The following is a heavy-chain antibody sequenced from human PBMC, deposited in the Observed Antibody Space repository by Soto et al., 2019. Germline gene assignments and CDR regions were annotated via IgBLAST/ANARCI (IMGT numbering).Heavy chain of an antibody. CDR1: GYTFTGYY. V-gene: IGHV1-2*04. CDR2: INPNSGGT. Sequence: QVQLVQSGAEVKKPGASVKVSCEASGYTFTGYYMHWVRQAPGQGLEWMGWINPNSGGTNYAQKFQGWVTMTRDTSISTAYMELSRLRSDDTAVYYCARGWKEYSSSSGYYYYGMDVWVQGTTVTVSS. CDR3: ARGWKEYSSSSGYYYYGMDV. J-gene: IGHJ6*02. D-gene: IGHD6-6*01.